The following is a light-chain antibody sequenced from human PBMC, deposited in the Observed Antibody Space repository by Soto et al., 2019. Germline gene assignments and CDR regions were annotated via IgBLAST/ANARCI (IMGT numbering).Light chain of an antibody. CDR3: GVWDGGGDHVV. V-gene: IGLV3-21*04. CDR2: SDT. J-gene: IGLJ2*01. CDR1: NIGSKG. Sequence: SYELTQPPSVSVAPGKTASISCGGNNIGSKGVHWYQQKPGQAPVLVIYSDTDLPPVIPERFSGSNSANLATLTISRVEAGDGAGYYWGVWDGGGDHVVFGGGTTLT.